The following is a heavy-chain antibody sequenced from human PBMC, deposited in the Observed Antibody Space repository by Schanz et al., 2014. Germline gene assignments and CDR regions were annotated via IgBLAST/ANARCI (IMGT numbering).Heavy chain of an antibody. D-gene: IGHD6-13*01. CDR2: ISSSGSYT. J-gene: IGHJ4*02. CDR3: ARLDSSSWYPRY. V-gene: IGHV3-21*04. CDR1: GFTFSTYY. Sequence: VQLVESGGGLVKPGGSLRLSCAASGFTFSTYYMNWVRQAPGKGLEWVSAISSSGSYTNYADSVKGRFTTSRDNGKKSMYLQMNSLRAEDTAVYYCARLDSSSWYPRYWGQGTLVTVSS.